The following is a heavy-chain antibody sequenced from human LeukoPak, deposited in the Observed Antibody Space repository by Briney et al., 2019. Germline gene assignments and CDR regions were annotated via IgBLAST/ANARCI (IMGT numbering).Heavy chain of an antibody. D-gene: IGHD1-1*01. J-gene: IGHJ4*02. Sequence: ASVKVSGKASGYTFTDNAMHWVRQTPGQGLEWMGWINPNSGGTILAQQFQGRVSMIRDKSISTAYMELIRLVYDDTAVYYCARERDRTFDYWGQGTLVTVSS. CDR2: INPNSGGT. V-gene: IGHV1-2*02. CDR1: GYTFTDNA. CDR3: ARERDRTFDY.